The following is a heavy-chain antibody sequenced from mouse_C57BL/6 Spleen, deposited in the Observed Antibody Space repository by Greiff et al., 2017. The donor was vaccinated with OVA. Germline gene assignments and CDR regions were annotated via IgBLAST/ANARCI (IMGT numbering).Heavy chain of an antibody. D-gene: IGHD1-1*01. CDR2: IDPETGGT. CDR1: GYTFTDYE. J-gene: IGHJ2*01. V-gene: IGHV1-15*01. CDR3: TRAHYYGSSPCYFDY. Sequence: QVQLQQSGAELVRPGASVTLSCKASGYTFTDYEMHWVKQTPVHGLEWIGAIDPETGGTAYNQKFKGKAILTADKSSSTAYMELRSLTSEDSAVYYCTRAHYYGSSPCYFDYWGQGTTLTVSS.